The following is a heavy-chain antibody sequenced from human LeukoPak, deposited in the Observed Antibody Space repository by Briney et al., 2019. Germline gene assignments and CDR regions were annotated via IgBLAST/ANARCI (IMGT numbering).Heavy chain of an antibody. Sequence: PSETLSLTCTVSGGSISSGDYYWSWIRQPPGKGLEWIGYIYYSGSTYYNPSLKSRVTISVDTSKNKFSLKLSSVTAANTAVYYCARENYGDYGYFQHWGQGTLVTVSS. V-gene: IGHV4-30-4*01. CDR1: GGSISSGDYY. D-gene: IGHD4-17*01. CDR2: IYYSGST. CDR3: ARENYGDYGYFQH. J-gene: IGHJ1*01.